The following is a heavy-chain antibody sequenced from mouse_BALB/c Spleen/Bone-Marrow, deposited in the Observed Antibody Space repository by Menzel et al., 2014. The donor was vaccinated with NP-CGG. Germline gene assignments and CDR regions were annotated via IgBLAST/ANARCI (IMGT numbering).Heavy chain of an antibody. CDR1: GFNIKDTY. CDR3: APYYYNRWFAN. J-gene: IGHJ3*01. V-gene: IGHV14-3*02. D-gene: IGHD1-1*01. Sequence: VQLQQPGAELVKPGASVKLSCTASGFNIKDTYMHWVKPRPEQGLEWIGRIVPANGNIKYDPKFQGKAPITADTSSNTAYLQLSRLTSEDTAVYYCAPYYYNRWFANWGQGTLVTVSA. CDR2: IVPANGNI.